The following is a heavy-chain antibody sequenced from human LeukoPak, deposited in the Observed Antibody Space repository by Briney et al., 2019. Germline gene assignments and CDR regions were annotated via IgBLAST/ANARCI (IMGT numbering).Heavy chain of an antibody. Sequence: GGSLRLSCAASGFTFSSYAMSWVRQAPGKGLEWVSAISGSGGSTYYADSVRGRFTISRDNSKNTLCLQMNSLRAEDTAVYYCAKGSGYKSGYFDLWGRGTLVTVSS. CDR3: AKGSGYKSGYFDL. J-gene: IGHJ2*01. V-gene: IGHV3-23*01. CDR1: GFTFSSYA. D-gene: IGHD5-12*01. CDR2: ISGSGGST.